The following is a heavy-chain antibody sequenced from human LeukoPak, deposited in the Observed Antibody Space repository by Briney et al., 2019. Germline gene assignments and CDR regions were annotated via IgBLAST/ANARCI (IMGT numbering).Heavy chain of an antibody. V-gene: IGHV3-23*01. J-gene: IGHJ4*02. Sequence: GGSLRLSCAASGFTFSSYAMSWVRQAPGKGLEWVSAISGSGGSTYYADSVKGRFTISRDNSKSTLYLQMNSLRAEDTAVYYCAKVYGYNFWSGYQKYYFDYWGQGTLVTVSS. CDR2: ISGSGGST. CDR1: GFTFSSYA. CDR3: AKVYGYNFWSGYQKYYFDY. D-gene: IGHD3-3*01.